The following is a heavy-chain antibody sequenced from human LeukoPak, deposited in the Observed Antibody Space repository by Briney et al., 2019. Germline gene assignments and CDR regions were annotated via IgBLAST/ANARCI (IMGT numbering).Heavy chain of an antibody. Sequence: GASVKVSCKASGYTFTGYYMHWVRQAPGQGLEWRGWINPNSGGTNYAQKFQGRVTMTRDTSISTAYMELSRLRSDDTAVYYCARQYYDYVWGSYRYLTPFDYWGQGTLVTVSS. D-gene: IGHD3-16*02. J-gene: IGHJ4*02. V-gene: IGHV1-2*02. CDR2: INPNSGGT. CDR3: ARQYYDYVWGSYRYLTPFDY. CDR1: GYTFTGYY.